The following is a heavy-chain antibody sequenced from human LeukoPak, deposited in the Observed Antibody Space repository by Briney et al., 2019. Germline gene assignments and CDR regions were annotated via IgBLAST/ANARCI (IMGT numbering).Heavy chain of an antibody. D-gene: IGHD2-15*01. CDR1: GGSINNYY. Sequence: SETLSLTCTVSGGSINNYYWSWIRQPAGKGLEWIRRIYTRGSTNYNPSLKSRVTMSVDTSKNLFSLKLSSVTAADTAVYYCARGRYCSADICSGGDAFDIWGQGTMVSVSS. V-gene: IGHV4-4*07. CDR3: ARGRYCSADICSGGDAFDI. CDR2: IYTRGST. J-gene: IGHJ3*02.